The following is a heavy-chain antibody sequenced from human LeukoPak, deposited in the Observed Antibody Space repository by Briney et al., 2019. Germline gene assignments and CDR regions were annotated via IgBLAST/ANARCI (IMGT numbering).Heavy chain of an antibody. CDR1: GFTFSNYA. Sequence: AGGSLRLSCAASGFTFSNYAMSWVRQAPGKGLEWVSVMSGSGGGTSYADSVKGRFTISRDNSKNTLYLQMNSLRAEDTAVYYCAKRLGGSNNNWYYFEYWGQGTLVTVSS. CDR3: AKRLGGSNNNWYYFEY. D-gene: IGHD1-1*01. J-gene: IGHJ4*02. V-gene: IGHV3-23*01. CDR2: MSGSGGGT.